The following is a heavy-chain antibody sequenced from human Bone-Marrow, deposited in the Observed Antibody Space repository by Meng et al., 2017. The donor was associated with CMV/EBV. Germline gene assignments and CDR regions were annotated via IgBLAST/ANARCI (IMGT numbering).Heavy chain of an antibody. CDR3: AREPSITIFGVVSNWFDP. Sequence: SQTLSLTCTVSGGSISSSSYYWGWIRQPPGKGLEWIGSIYYGGSTYYNPSLKSRVSMSVDTSKNHFSLKLSSVTAADTAVYYCAREPSITIFGVVSNWFDPWGQGTLVTVSS. J-gene: IGHJ5*02. V-gene: IGHV4-39*07. D-gene: IGHD3-3*01. CDR1: GGSISSSSYY. CDR2: IYYGGST.